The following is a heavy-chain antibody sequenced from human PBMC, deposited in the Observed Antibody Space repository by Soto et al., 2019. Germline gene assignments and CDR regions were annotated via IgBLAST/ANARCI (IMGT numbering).Heavy chain of an antibody. D-gene: IGHD2-21*01. J-gene: IGHJ4*02. CDR1: GYSFTSYW. CDR3: ARSPHIVVVNAIPYGYYFHY. Sequence: RGESLKISCKGSGYSFTSYWIGWVRQMPGKGLEWMGIIYPGDSDTRYSPSFQGQVTISADKSISTAYLQWSSLKASDTAMYYCARSPHIVVVNAIPYGYYFHYSGQGTMATVYS. CDR2: IYPGDSDT. V-gene: IGHV5-51*01.